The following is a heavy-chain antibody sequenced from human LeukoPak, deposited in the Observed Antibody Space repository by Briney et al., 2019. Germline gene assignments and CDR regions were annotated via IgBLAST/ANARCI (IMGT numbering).Heavy chain of an antibody. D-gene: IGHD3-10*01. J-gene: IGHJ4*02. CDR3: ATQRSGMVVRGVTLDY. Sequence: GGSLRLSCTTSKFNFNSYGMTWVRQAPGKGLEWVSSISGSGGSTQYAASVQGRFTISRDNSKNTLYLQMNSLRAEDTAVYYCATQRSGMVVRGVTLDYWGQGTLVTVSS. V-gene: IGHV3-23*01. CDR2: ISGSGGST. CDR1: KFNFNSYG.